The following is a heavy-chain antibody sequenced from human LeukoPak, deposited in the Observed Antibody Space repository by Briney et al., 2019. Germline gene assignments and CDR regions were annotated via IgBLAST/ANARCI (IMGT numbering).Heavy chain of an antibody. V-gene: IGHV3-66*01. J-gene: IGHJ3*02. D-gene: IGHD6-13*01. CDR3: ARDLGDSSSWYPAAFDI. Sequence: PGGSLRLSCAASGFTVSSNYMSWVRQAPGKGLEWVSVIYSGGSTYYADSVKGRFTISRDNSKNTLYLQMNSLRAEDTAVYYCARDLGDSSSWYPAAFDIWGQGTMVTVSS. CDR1: GFTVSSNY. CDR2: IYSGGST.